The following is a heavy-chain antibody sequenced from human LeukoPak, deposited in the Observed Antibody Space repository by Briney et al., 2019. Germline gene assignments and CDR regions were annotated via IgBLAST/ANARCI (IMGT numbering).Heavy chain of an antibody. CDR1: GYTFTGYY. CDR3: ARDGGAADYYYYYMDV. D-gene: IGHD6-13*01. Sequence: ASVKVSCKASGYTFTGYYMHWVRQAPGQGLEWMGWINPNSGGTNYAQKFQGRVTMTRDTSISTAYMELSRLRSDDTAVYYCARDGGAADYYYYYMDVWGKGTTVTVSS. V-gene: IGHV1-2*02. CDR2: INPNSGGT. J-gene: IGHJ6*03.